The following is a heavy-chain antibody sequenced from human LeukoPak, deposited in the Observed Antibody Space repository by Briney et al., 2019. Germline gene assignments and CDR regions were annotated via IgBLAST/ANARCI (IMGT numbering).Heavy chain of an antibody. CDR1: GYTFTDYS. CDR2: INPNSGDT. J-gene: IGHJ4*02. V-gene: IGHV1-2*02. Sequence: ASVKVSCKASGYTFTDYSMHWVRQAPGQGLEWMGWINPNSGDTNYAQKFQGRVTMTRDTSISTAYMELSSLRSDDTAVYFCASSGVMDYWGQGTLVTVSS. D-gene: IGHD3-16*01. CDR3: ASSGVMDY.